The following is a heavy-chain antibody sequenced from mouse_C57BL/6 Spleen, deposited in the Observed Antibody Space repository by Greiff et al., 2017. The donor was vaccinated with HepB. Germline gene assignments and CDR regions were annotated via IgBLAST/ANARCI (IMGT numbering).Heavy chain of an antibody. J-gene: IGHJ1*03. V-gene: IGHV1-69*01. Sequence: VQLQQPGAELVMPGASVKLSCKASGHTFNSYWLHGVKQRPGQGLEWIGEIDPSDSYTNYNQKFKGKSTLTLDKSSSTAYMQLSSLTSEDSAVYYCESLPHWYFGVCGKVTTVTVSS. CDR3: ESLPHWYFGV. CDR1: GHTFNSYW. CDR2: IDPSDSYT.